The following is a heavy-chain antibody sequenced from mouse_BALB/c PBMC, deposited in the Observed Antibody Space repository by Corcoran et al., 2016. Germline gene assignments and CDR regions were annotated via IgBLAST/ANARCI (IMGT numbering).Heavy chain of an antibody. CDR1: GYTFTNSG. D-gene: IGHD3-1*01. CDR2: INTYTGEP. Sequence: QIQLVQSGPELKKPGETVKISCKASGYTFTNSGMNWVKQAPGKGLKWMGWINTYTGEPTYADDFKGRFAFSLVTSASTAYLQINNLKNEDMATYFGASGSSGYDYWGQGTTLTVSA. J-gene: IGHJ2*01. CDR3: ASGSSGYDY. V-gene: IGHV9-1*02.